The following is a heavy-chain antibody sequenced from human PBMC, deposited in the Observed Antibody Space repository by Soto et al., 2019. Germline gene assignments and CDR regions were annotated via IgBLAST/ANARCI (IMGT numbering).Heavy chain of an antibody. V-gene: IGHV4-59*08. CDR2: IYYSGST. J-gene: IGHJ4*02. CDR3: ASLVGATRGY. CDR1: GGSISSYY. D-gene: IGHD1-26*01. Sequence: QVQLQESGPGLVKPSETLSLTCTVSGGSISSYYWSWIRQPPGKGLEWIGYIYYSGSTNYNPSLKXRVTISVDTSKNQFSLKLSSVTAADTAMYYCASLVGATRGYWGQGTLVTVSS.